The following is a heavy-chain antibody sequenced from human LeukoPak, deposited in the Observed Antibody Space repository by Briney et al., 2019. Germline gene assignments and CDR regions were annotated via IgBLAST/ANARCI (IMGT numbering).Heavy chain of an antibody. D-gene: IGHD6-19*01. J-gene: IGHJ4*02. CDR2: ISYTGST. V-gene: IGHV4-59*08. CDR3: ARAIEYSSGWTKAFDY. CDR1: GGSISSYY. Sequence: SETLSLTCTVSGGSISSYYWSWIRQPPGKGLEWIGYISYTGSTNYNPSLKARVTISLDTSKNQFSLKLSSVTAADTAVYYCARAIEYSSGWTKAFDYWGQGTLVTVSS.